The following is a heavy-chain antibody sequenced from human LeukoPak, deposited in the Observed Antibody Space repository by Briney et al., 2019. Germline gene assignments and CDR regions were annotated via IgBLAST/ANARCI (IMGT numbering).Heavy chain of an antibody. J-gene: IGHJ3*02. D-gene: IGHD2-2*01. CDR2: ISAYNGNT. CDR3: ASQYQLLPSNRLIGAFDI. Sequence: GASVKVSCKASGGTFSGYAISWVRQAPGQGLEWMGWISAYNGNTNYAQKLQGRVTMTTDTSTSTAYMELRSLRSDDTAVYYCASQYQLLPSNRLIGAFDIWGQGTMVTVSS. V-gene: IGHV1-18*01. CDR1: GGTFSGYA.